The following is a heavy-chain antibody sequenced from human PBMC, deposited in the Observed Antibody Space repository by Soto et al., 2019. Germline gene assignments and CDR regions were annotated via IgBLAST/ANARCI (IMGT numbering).Heavy chain of an antibody. V-gene: IGHV3-21*01. J-gene: IGHJ4*02. Sequence: PGGSLRLSCAASGFTFSSYSMNWVRQAPGKGLEWVSSISSSSYIYYADSVKGRFTISRDNAKNSLYLQMNSLRAEDTAVYYCARDPQPYYFDYWGQGTLVTVSS. CDR2: ISSSSYI. CDR1: GFTFSSYS. CDR3: ARDPQPYYFDY.